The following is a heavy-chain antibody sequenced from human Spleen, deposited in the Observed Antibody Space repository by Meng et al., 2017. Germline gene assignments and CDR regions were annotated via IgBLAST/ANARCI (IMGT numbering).Heavy chain of an antibody. Sequence: SETLSLTCAVYGGSFSGYYWSWIRQPPGKGLEWIGEINHSGSTNYNPSLKSRVTISVDTSKNQFSLKLSSVTAADTAVYYCARGLRRGSGGYLGYWGQGTLGTVSS. CDR3: ARGLRRGSGGYLGY. D-gene: IGHD3-10*01. J-gene: IGHJ4*02. V-gene: IGHV4-34*01. CDR1: GGSFSGYY. CDR2: INHSGST.